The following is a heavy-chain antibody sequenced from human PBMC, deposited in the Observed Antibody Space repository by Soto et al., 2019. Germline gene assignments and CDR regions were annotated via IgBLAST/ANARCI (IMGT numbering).Heavy chain of an antibody. J-gene: IGHJ4*02. Sequence: QVQLVKSGGGVIQAGRSLRLSCAASGFTFSSSGMHWVRQAPGKGLEWVALIWYDGSEKYYADSVKGRFTISRDNSKNTLYRQMNSLRAEDTAVYYCARGPYSGGFDYWGQGTLVTVSS. D-gene: IGHD6-19*01. CDR2: IWYDGSEK. CDR1: GFTFSSSG. V-gene: IGHV3-33*01. CDR3: ARGPYSGGFDY.